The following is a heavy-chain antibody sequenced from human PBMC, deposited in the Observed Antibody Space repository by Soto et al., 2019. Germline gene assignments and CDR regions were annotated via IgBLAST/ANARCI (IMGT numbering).Heavy chain of an antibody. J-gene: IGHJ6*02. CDR2: IIPIFGTA. D-gene: IGHD3-10*01. CDR3: ARKTGRGDTMDG. V-gene: IGHV1-69*13. Sequence: GASVKVSCKASGGTFSSYAISWVRQAPGQGLEWMGGIIPIFGTANYAQKFQGRVTITADESTSTAYMELSSLRSEDTAVYYCARKTGRGDTMDGWGQGNTVTVS. CDR1: GGTFSSYA.